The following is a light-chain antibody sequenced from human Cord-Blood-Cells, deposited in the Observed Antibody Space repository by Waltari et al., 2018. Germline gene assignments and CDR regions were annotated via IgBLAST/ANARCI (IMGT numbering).Light chain of an antibody. CDR1: QGISNS. Sequence: DIQMTQSPSSLSASVGDRVTITCRASQGISNSLAWYQQKPGKAPKLLLYAASRLESGVPSRFSGSGYGTDYTLTISSLQPEDFATYYCQQYYSTPPWTFGQGTKVEIK. CDR2: AAS. CDR3: QQYYSTPPWT. J-gene: IGKJ1*01. V-gene: IGKV1-NL1*01.